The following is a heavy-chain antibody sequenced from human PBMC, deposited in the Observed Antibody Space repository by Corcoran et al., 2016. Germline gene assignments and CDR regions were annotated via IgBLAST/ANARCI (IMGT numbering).Heavy chain of an antibody. J-gene: IGHJ4*02. D-gene: IGHD3-3*01. CDR2: ISAYNGNT. Sequence: QVQLVQSGAEVKKPGASVKVSCKASGYTFTSYCISWVRQAPGQGLEWMGWISAYNGNTNYAQKLQGRVTMTTDTSTSTAYMELRSLRSDDTAVYYCARTNYDFWSGYYLFDYWGQGTLVTVSS. CDR3: ARTNYDFWSGYYLFDY. CDR1: GYTFTSYC. V-gene: IGHV1-18*01.